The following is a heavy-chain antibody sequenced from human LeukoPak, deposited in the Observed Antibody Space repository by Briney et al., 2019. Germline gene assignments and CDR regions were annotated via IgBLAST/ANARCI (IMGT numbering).Heavy chain of an antibody. CDR3: ANYRQSITAAGNSREFADY. V-gene: IGHV3-23*01. Sequence: GGSLRLSCAASGFTFNSYWMHWVRQAPGKGLEWVSVISVSGDWTYYADSVKGRFTISRDNSKNTLYLQMNSLRAEDTAVYYCANYRQSITAAGNSREFADYWGQGTLVTVSS. CDR1: GFTFNSYW. CDR2: ISVSGDWT. J-gene: IGHJ4*02. D-gene: IGHD6-13*01.